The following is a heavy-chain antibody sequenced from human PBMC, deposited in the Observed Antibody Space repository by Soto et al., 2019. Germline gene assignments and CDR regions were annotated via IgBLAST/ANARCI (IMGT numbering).Heavy chain of an antibody. CDR3: ARVIMNSSSWNPSYFDY. V-gene: IGHV1-69*12. CDR1: GGTFSSYA. D-gene: IGHD6-13*01. Sequence: QVQLVQSGAEVKKPGSSVKVSCKASGGTFSSYAISWVRQAPGQGLEWMGGIIPIFGTANYAQKFQGRVTITADEYTSTAYMELSSLRSEDTAVYYCARVIMNSSSWNPSYFDYWGQGTLVTVSS. J-gene: IGHJ4*02. CDR2: IIPIFGTA.